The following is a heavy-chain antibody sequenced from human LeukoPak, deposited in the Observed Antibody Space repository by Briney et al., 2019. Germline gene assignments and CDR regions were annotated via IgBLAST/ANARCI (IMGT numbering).Heavy chain of an antibody. V-gene: IGHV3-23*01. CDR3: AKGDYYDSSGYPDY. J-gene: IGHJ4*02. CDR1: GFTFSSYA. D-gene: IGHD3-22*01. CDR2: ISGSGGST. Sequence: GGSLRLSCAASGFTFSSYAMSWVRQAPGKGLEWVSAISGSGGSTYYADSVKGRFTISIDNSKNTLYLQMNSLRAEDTAVYYCAKGDYYDSSGYPDYWGQGTLVTVSS.